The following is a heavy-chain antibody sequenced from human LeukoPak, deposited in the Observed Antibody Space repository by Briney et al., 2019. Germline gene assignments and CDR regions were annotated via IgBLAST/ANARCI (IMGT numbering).Heavy chain of an antibody. CDR3: VKETSLTGAGDC. V-gene: IGHV3-23*01. CDR1: GFTFSSYA. Sequence: GGSLRLSCAASGFTFSSYAMSWVRQAPGKGLEWVSPISDNGASSYYIDPVKGRFTISRDNSRNTLYLQMNNLRADDTAVCFCVKETSLTGAGDCWGQGILVTVSS. J-gene: IGHJ4*02. CDR2: ISDNGASS. D-gene: IGHD1-20*01.